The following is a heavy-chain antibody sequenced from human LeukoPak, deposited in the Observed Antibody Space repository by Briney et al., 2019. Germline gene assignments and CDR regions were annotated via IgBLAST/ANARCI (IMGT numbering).Heavy chain of an antibody. CDR3: ARLSRGSYFNFDY. Sequence: SETLSLTCTVSGGSISSGSYYWNWIRQPAGKGLEWIGRIYSSGSTNYNPSLKSRFTISVDTSKNQFSLKLSSVTTADTAVYYCARLSRGSYFNFDYWGQGTLVTVSS. CDR1: GGSISSGSYY. D-gene: IGHD3-10*01. CDR2: IYSSGST. J-gene: IGHJ4*02. V-gene: IGHV4-61*02.